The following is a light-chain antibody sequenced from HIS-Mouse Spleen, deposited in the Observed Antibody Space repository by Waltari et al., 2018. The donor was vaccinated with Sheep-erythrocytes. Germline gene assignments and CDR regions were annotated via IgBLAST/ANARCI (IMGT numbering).Light chain of an antibody. Sequence: QSVLTQPPSVSGAPGQRVTISCTGSSSNIGAGYDVHWYQQLPGTAPKLLIYGNSNRPSGVPDRFSGSKSGTSASLAITGLQDEDEADYYCQYYDSSLSAVVFGGGTKLTVL. CDR2: GNS. V-gene: IGLV1-40*01. CDR1: SSNIGAGYD. CDR3: QYYDSSLSAVV. J-gene: IGLJ2*01.